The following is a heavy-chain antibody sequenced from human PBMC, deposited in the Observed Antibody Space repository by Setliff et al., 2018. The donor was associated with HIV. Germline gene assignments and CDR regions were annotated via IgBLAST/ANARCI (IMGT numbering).Heavy chain of an antibody. V-gene: IGHV4-39*01. CDR1: GGPISSSTYF. Sequence: SETLSLTCSVSGGPISSSTYFWDWIRQPPGKELEWIGSIYYSGNTYYNPSLKSRVTISVDTSKRQFSLKLSSVTAGDSALYYCARRRGQKATGWYYFDFWGQGALVTVSS. CDR3: ARRRGQKATGWYYFDF. D-gene: IGHD6-19*01. CDR2: IYYSGNT. J-gene: IGHJ4*02.